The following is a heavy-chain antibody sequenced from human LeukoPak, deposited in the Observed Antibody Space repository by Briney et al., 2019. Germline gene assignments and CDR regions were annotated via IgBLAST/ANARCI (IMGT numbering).Heavy chain of an antibody. CDR1: GFAVSSNF. D-gene: IGHD3/OR15-3a*01. CDR2: IYSGGST. J-gene: IGHJ4*02. Sequence: GGSLRLSCAVSGFAVSSNFMSWVRQAPGKELEWVSVIYSGGSTHYADSVKGRFTISRDNSKNTLFLQMNSLRAEDTAVYYCARADGTGGPYDYWGQGTLVTVSS. CDR3: ARADGTGGPYDY. V-gene: IGHV3-53*01.